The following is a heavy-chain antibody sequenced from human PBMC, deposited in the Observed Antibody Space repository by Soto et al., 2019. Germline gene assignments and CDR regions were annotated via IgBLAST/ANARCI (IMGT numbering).Heavy chain of an antibody. V-gene: IGHV4-38-2*02. J-gene: IGHJ4*02. CDR2: IYRPGNS. Sequence: SETLSLTCNVTGFSISSGFYWSWVRQTPGKGLELIGSIYRPGNSYRNPSLEGRLIVSMDLSNNQFFLKLASVTAADTAIYYCAREKVGTTFFDNWGQGTQVTVSS. CDR1: GFSISSGFY. D-gene: IGHD1-1*01. CDR3: AREKVGTTFFDN.